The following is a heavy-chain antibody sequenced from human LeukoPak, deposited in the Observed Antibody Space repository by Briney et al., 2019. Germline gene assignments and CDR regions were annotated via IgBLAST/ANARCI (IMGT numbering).Heavy chain of an antibody. Sequence: PGRSLRLSCAASGFTFSSYAMHWVRQAPGKGLEWVAVISYDGSNKYYADSVKGRFTISRDNSKNTLYLQMNSLRAEDTAVYYCARGYYYDSSGYYDSYYYYYGMDVWGQGTTVTVSS. CDR1: GFTFSSYA. J-gene: IGHJ6*02. D-gene: IGHD3-22*01. V-gene: IGHV3-30-3*01. CDR3: ARGYYYDSSGYYDSYYYYYGMDV. CDR2: ISYDGSNK.